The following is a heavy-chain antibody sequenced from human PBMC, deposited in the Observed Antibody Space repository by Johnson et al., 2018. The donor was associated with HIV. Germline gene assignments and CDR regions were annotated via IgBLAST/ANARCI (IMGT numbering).Heavy chain of an antibody. V-gene: IGHV3-30*02. CDR1: GFTFSSYG. J-gene: IGHJ3*02. CDR3: AKDVGNYWPDAFDI. D-gene: IGHD3-22*01. Sequence: QVQLVESGGGVVQPGGSLRLSCAASGFTFSSYGMHWVRQAPGKGLEWVAFIRYDGNNKYYADSVRGRLTISRDNSTKMVYLQMNSLRTEDTAVYYCAKDVGNYWPDAFDIWGQGTMVTVSS. CDR2: IRYDGNNK.